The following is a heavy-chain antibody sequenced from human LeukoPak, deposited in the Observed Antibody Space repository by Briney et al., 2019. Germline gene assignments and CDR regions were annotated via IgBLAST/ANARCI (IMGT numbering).Heavy chain of an antibody. D-gene: IGHD4-11*01. J-gene: IGHJ4*02. CDR2: INPKTGGT. Sequence: GASVKVSCKASGYTLIDYFVHWARQAPGQGLEWVGWINPKTGGTKYAQKFQGRVTMTRDTSITTTYMEVSGLRSDDTAVYYCARDGYRNEGFDYWGQGTLVTVSS. CDR1: GYTLIDYF. V-gene: IGHV1-2*02. CDR3: ARDGYRNEGFDY.